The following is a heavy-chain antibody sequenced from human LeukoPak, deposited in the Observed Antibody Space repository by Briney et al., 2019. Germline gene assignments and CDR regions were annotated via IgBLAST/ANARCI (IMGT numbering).Heavy chain of an antibody. CDR1: GFTFSDYW. D-gene: IGHD3-10*01. CDR3: AKKAAGEAIFDY. Sequence: GGSLRLSCAASGFTFSDYWMSWVRQAPGKGLEWVANINQGGSEIHYVDSVKGRFTISRDNAKNSLYLQMNSLRAEDTAVYYCAKKAAGEAIFDYWGQGTLVTVSS. J-gene: IGHJ4*02. CDR2: INQGGSEI. V-gene: IGHV3-7*03.